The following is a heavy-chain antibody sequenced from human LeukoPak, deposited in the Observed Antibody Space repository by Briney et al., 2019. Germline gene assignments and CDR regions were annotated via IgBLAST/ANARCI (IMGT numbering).Heavy chain of an antibody. Sequence: GGSLRLSCAASGFSFSYAMSWVRQAPGKGLAWISTVSASGDSTSYADSVKGRFTISRDNSKNALYLQVNSLRADDAALYYCAKSHYYGSGSIDYWGQGTLVTVSS. D-gene: IGHD3-10*01. CDR1: GFSFSYA. V-gene: IGHV3-23*01. J-gene: IGHJ4*02. CDR3: AKSHYYGSGSIDY. CDR2: VSASGDST.